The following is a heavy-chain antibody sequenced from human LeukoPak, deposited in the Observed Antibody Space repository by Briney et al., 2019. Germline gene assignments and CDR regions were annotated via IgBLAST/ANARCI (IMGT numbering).Heavy chain of an antibody. CDR1: GGPISSSNW. CDR3: ARENVRTELAHFDY. V-gene: IGHV4-4*02. J-gene: IGHJ4*02. CDR2: IYLSGST. Sequence: SGTLSLTCAVSGGPISSSNWWSWVRQPPGKGLEWIGEIYLSGSTNSNPSLRSRVTISVDKSKNQFSLKLSSVTAADTAVYYCARENVRTELAHFDYWGQGTLVTVSS. D-gene: IGHD1-1*01.